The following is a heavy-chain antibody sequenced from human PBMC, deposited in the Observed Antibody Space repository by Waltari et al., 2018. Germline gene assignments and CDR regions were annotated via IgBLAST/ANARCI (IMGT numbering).Heavy chain of an antibody. Sequence: QVQLQESGPGLVKPSETLSLTCTVSGGSISSYYWSWIRQPAGKGLEWIGRIYTSGSTNYNPSLKCRVTMSVDTSKTQFSLKLSSVTAADTAVYYCARDRGFLEWLLPYFDYWGQGTLVTVSS. CDR1: GGSISSYY. D-gene: IGHD3-3*01. V-gene: IGHV4-4*07. CDR2: IYTSGST. J-gene: IGHJ4*02. CDR3: ARDRGFLEWLLPYFDY.